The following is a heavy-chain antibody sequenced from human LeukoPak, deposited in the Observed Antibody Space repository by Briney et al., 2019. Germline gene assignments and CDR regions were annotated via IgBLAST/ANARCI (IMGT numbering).Heavy chain of an antibody. CDR3: AKAGYTSGLT. Sequence: GGSLRLSCAASGFTFSTYAMSWIRKAPGKGLDWVSAISGSGASTYYADSVKGRFTISRDNSKNTVYLQMNSLRAEDTAVYYCAKAGYTSGLTWGQGTLVTVSS. J-gene: IGHJ5*02. D-gene: IGHD6-19*01. CDR1: GFTFSTYA. V-gene: IGHV3-23*01. CDR2: ISGSGAST.